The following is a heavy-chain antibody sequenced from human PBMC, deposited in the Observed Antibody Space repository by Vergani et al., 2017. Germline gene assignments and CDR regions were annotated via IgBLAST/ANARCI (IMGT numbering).Heavy chain of an antibody. D-gene: IGHD3-22*01. CDR2: VSYSGST. CDR1: GGSISSSNDY. J-gene: IGHJ4*02. CDR3: ARLSYYFDSSGHYTTYYFDE. V-gene: IGHV4-39*01. Sequence: QLQLQESGPGLVKPSVTLSLTCSVSGGSISSSNDYWGWIRQSPGKGLEWIGSVSYSGSTYYNPSLKSRVTISVDTSKKQFSVKLSSVTAADSAVYYCARLSYYFDSSGHYTTYYFDEWGQGTLVTVSA.